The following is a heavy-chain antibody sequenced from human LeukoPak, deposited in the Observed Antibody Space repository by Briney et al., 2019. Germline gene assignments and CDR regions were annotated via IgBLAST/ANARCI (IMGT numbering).Heavy chain of an antibody. Sequence: SETLSLTCTVSGGSISSHYWSWIRQPPGKGLEWIGYIYYSGSTNYNPSLKSRVTISVDTSKNQFSLKLSSVTAADTAVYYCARGGHYYDSSGYNPWGQGTLVTVSS. D-gene: IGHD3-22*01. CDR1: GGSISSHY. CDR2: IYYSGST. J-gene: IGHJ5*02. CDR3: ARGGHYYDSSGYNP. V-gene: IGHV4-59*11.